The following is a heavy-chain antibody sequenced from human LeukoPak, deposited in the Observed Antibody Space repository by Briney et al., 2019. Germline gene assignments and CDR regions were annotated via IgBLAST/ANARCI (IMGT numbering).Heavy chain of an antibody. Sequence: GRSLRLSCAASGFTFSSYGMHWVRQAPGKGLEWVAVISYDGSNKYYADSVKGRFTISRDNSKNTLYLQMNSLRAEDTAVYYCARAPYYYDSSGYYTPLAYYYMDVWGKGTTVTISS. D-gene: IGHD3-22*01. CDR3: ARAPYYYDSSGYYTPLAYYYMDV. CDR2: ISYDGSNK. V-gene: IGHV3-30*03. CDR1: GFTFSSYG. J-gene: IGHJ6*03.